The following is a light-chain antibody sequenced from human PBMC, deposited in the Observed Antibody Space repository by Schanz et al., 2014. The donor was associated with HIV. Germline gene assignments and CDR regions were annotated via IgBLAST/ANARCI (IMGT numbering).Light chain of an antibody. J-gene: IGLJ2*01. CDR3: SSYTGSSSVI. Sequence: QSALTQPPSASGSPGQSVTISCTGTSSDVGGYNLVSWYQQHPGKAPKLMIYEVSRRPSGVPDRFSGSKSGNTASLTISGLQAEDEGDYYCSSYTGSSSVIFGGGTKLTVL. CDR1: SSDVGGYNL. V-gene: IGLV2-8*01. CDR2: EVS.